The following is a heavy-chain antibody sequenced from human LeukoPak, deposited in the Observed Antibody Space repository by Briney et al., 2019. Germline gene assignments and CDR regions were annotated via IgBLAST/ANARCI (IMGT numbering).Heavy chain of an antibody. Sequence: GESLKISCKGSGYSFTSYWIGWVRQMPGKGLEWMGIIYPGDSDTRYSPSFQGQVTISADKSISTAYLQWSSLKASDTAMYCCARLIVVVVAATPYYFDYWGQGTLVTVSS. CDR2: IYPGDSDT. J-gene: IGHJ4*02. CDR3: ARLIVVVVAATPYYFDY. CDR1: GYSFTSYW. V-gene: IGHV5-51*01. D-gene: IGHD2-15*01.